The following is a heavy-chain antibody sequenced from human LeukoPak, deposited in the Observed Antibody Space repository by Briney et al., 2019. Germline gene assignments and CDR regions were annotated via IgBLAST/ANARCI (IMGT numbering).Heavy chain of an antibody. D-gene: IGHD3-22*01. J-gene: IGHJ6*03. V-gene: IGHV1-8*03. CDR2: MNPNSGDT. CDR1: GYTFTSYD. CDR3: ARSGLYYYYMDV. Sequence: ASVKVSCKASGYTFTSYDINWVRQAPGQGLEWMGWMNPNSGDTGYAQKFQGRVTITRNTSISTAYMELSSLRSEDTAVYYCARSGLYYYYMDVWGKGTTVTVSS.